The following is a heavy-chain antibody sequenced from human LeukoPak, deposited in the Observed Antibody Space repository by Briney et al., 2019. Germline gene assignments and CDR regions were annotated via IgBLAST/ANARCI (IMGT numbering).Heavy chain of an antibody. V-gene: IGHV4-39*07. CDR1: GGSISSSSYY. J-gene: IGHJ3*02. D-gene: IGHD2-15*01. Sequence: SETLSLTCTVSGGSISSSSYYWGWIRQPPGKGLEWIGSIYYSGSTNYNPSLKSRVTISVDTSKNQFSLKLSSVTAADTAVYYCARAGLGYCSGGSCREAFDIWGQGTMVTVSS. CDR2: IYYSGST. CDR3: ARAGLGYCSGGSCREAFDI.